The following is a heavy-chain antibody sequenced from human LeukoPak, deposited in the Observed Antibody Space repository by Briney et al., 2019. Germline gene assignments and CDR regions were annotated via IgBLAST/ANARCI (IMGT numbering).Heavy chain of an antibody. CDR3: TIDPSSGYYWRFQH. D-gene: IGHD3-22*01. Sequence: GGSLRLSCAASGFTFSNAWMSWVRQAPGKELEWVGRIKSKTDGGTTDYAAPVKGRFTISRDDSKNTLYMQMNSLKTEGTAVYYCTIDPSSGYYWRFQHWGQGTLVTVSS. J-gene: IGHJ1*01. V-gene: IGHV3-15*01. CDR2: IKSKTDGGTT. CDR1: GFTFSNAW.